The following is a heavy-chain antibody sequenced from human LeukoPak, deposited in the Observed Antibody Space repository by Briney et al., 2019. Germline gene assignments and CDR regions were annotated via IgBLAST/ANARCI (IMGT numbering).Heavy chain of an antibody. V-gene: IGHV3-30*02. CDR3: AKDVQNLFYYYYYMDV. Sequence: GGSLRLSSAASGFTFSSYGMHWVRQAPGKGLEWVAFIRYDGSNKYYADSVKGRFTISRDNSKNTLYLQMNSLRAEDTAVYYCAKDVQNLFYYYYYMDVWGKGTTVTVSS. CDR2: IRYDGSNK. CDR1: GFTFSSYG. D-gene: IGHD2/OR15-2a*01. J-gene: IGHJ6*03.